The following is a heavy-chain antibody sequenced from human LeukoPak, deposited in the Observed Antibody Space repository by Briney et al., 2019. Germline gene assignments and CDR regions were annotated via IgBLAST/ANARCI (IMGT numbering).Heavy chain of an antibody. CDR2: IIPRFGKA. CDR1: GIIFSRDG. V-gene: IGHV1-69*06. CDR3: ARVQMATTINNFYFDY. D-gene: IGHD5-24*01. J-gene: IGHJ4*02. Sequence: GASVKVSCKTSGIIFSRDGITWVRQAPGQGLEWMGGIIPRFGKANYPQKFQGRITITADKSTSTAYMELSSLRSEDTAVYFCARVQMATTINNFYFDYWGPGTLVTVSS.